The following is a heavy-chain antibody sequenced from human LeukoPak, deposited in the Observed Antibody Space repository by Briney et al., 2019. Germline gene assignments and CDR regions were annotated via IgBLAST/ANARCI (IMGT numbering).Heavy chain of an antibody. CDR2: IKQDGSEK. V-gene: IGHV3-7*03. Sequence: GGSLRLSCAASGFTFSSYWMSWVRQAPGKGLEWVANIKQDGSEKYYVDSVKGRFTISRDNAKNSLYLQMNSLRAEDTALYYCAREGYYYDSSGYPLDYWGQGTLVTVSS. J-gene: IGHJ4*02. D-gene: IGHD3-22*01. CDR3: AREGYYYDSSGYPLDY. CDR1: GFTFSSYW.